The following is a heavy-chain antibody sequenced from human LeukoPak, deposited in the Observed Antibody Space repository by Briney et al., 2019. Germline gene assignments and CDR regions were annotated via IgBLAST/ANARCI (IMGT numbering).Heavy chain of an antibody. CDR2: ISSSSSYI. V-gene: IGHV3-21*01. D-gene: IGHD3-22*01. Sequence: PSETLSLTCTVSGGSISSSSYYWGWIRQAPGKGLEWVSSISSSSSYIYYADSVKGRFTISRDNAKNSLYLQMNSLRAEDTAVYYCARTTYYYDSSGYYSRGSDWRWFDPWGQGTLVTVSS. CDR3: ARTTYYYDSSGYYSRGSDWRWFDP. J-gene: IGHJ5*02. CDR1: GGSISSSS.